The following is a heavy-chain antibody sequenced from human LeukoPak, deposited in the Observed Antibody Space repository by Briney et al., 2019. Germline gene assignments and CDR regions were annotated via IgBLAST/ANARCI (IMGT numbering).Heavy chain of an antibody. D-gene: IGHD5-12*01. CDR1: GFTFSSYA. Sequence: PGGSLRLSCAASGFTFSSYAMSWVRQAPGKGLEWVSSISGSGGSIYYADSVKGRFTISRDNSKSTLYLQMNSLRAEDTAIYYCAKDGGGKYSGYDFDYWGQGTLVTVSS. V-gene: IGHV3-23*01. CDR3: AKDGGGKYSGYDFDY. CDR2: ISGSGGSI. J-gene: IGHJ4*02.